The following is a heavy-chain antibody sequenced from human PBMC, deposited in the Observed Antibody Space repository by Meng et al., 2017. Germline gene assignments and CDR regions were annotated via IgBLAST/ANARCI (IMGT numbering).Heavy chain of an antibody. J-gene: IGHJ4*02. Sequence: QVQVVGSGGGVVQPGRSLRLLCAASGFTFSSYGMHWVRQAPGKGLEWVAVIWYDGSNKYYADSVKGRFTISRDNSKNTLYLQMNSLRAEVTAVYYCAREGQLWARNFDYWGQGTLVTVFS. CDR3: AREGQLWARNFDY. D-gene: IGHD5-18*01. V-gene: IGHV3-33*01. CDR1: GFTFSSYG. CDR2: IWYDGSNK.